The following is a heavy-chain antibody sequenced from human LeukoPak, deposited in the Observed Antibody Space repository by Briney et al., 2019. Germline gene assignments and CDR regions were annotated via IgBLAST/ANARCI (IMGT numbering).Heavy chain of an antibody. CDR3: ARDSDPPDYSLQAFDI. J-gene: IGHJ3*02. Sequence: SVKVSCKASGGTFSSYAISLVRQAPGQGLEWMGRIIPIFGAANYAQKFQGRVTITTDESTSTAYMELSSLRSEDTAVYYCARDSDPPDYSLQAFDIWGQGTMVTVPS. CDR1: GGTFSSYA. V-gene: IGHV1-69*05. CDR2: IIPIFGAA. D-gene: IGHD4-11*01.